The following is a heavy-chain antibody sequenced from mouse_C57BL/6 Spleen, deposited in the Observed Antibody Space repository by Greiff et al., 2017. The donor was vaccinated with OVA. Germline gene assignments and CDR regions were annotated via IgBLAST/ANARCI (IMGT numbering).Heavy chain of an antibody. V-gene: IGHV3-6*01. CDR2: ISYDGSN. CDR1: GYSITSGYY. J-gene: IGHJ1*03. Sequence: EVKLMESGPGLVKPSQSLSLTCSVTGYSITSGYYWNWIRQFPGNKLEWMGYISYDGSNNYNPSLKNRISITRDTSKNQFFLKLNSVTTEDTATYYCARASNYGYFDVWGTGTTVTVSS. D-gene: IGHD2-5*01. CDR3: ARASNYGYFDV.